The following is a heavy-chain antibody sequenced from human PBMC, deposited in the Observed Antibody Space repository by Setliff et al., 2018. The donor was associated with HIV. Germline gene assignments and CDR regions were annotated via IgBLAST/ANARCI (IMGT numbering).Heavy chain of an antibody. CDR1: GGSISSAGYY. V-gene: IGHV4-31*03. CDR2: IYNTGSA. Sequence: SETLSLTCTVSGGSISSAGYYWSWIRQHPGKGLEWIGYIYNTGSAYFNPSLKSRLTISVDTSRDQFSLKLSSVTAADTAVYYCARGYTRGYFSHFDYWGQGTLVTVSS. D-gene: IGHD3-22*01. CDR3: ARGYTRGYFSHFDY. J-gene: IGHJ4*02.